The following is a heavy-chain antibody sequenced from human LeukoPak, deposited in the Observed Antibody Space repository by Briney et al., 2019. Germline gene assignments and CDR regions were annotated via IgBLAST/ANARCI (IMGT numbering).Heavy chain of an antibody. D-gene: IGHD6-13*01. J-gene: IGHJ6*03. CDR1: GFTFRSDA. CDR3: ARSPDSTYYYYYMDV. CDR2: IKQDGSEK. Sequence: GGSLRLSCEASGFTFRSDAMSWVRQAPGKGLEWVANIKQDGSEKYYVDSVKGRFTISRDNAKNSLYLQMNSLRAEDTAVYYCARSPDSTYYYYYMDVWGKGTTVTVSS. V-gene: IGHV3-7*01.